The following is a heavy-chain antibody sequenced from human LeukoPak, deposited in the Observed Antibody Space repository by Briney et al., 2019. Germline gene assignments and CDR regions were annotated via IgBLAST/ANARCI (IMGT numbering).Heavy chain of an antibody. J-gene: IGHJ3*02. D-gene: IGHD2-15*01. CDR1: GFTFSSYS. V-gene: IGHV3-21*01. CDR2: ISSSSSYI. CDR3: ARVNGYCSGGSCYSGAFDI. Sequence: PGGSLRLSCAASGFTFSSYSMNWVRQAPGKGLEWVSSISSSSSYIYYADSVKGLFTIYRDNAKNSLYLQMNSLRAEDTAVYYCARVNGYCSGGSCYSGAFDIWGQGTMVTVSS.